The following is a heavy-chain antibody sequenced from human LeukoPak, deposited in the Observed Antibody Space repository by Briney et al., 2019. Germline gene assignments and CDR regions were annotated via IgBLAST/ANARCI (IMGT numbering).Heavy chain of an antibody. CDR2: IRGKANSYST. CDR3: SRASRDGYNAPYDY. CDR1: GFTFSGSA. D-gene: IGHD5-24*01. Sequence: GGSLRLSCAASGFTFSGSAMHWVRQASGKGLEWVGRIRGKANSYSTAYAASLEGRFTISRDESKNTAYLQMNSLKTEDTAVYYCSRASRDGYNAPYDYWGQGTLVTVSS. J-gene: IGHJ4*02. V-gene: IGHV3-73*01.